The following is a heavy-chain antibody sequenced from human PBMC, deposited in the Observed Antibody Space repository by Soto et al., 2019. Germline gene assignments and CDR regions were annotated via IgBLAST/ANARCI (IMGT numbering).Heavy chain of an antibody. CDR3: ARVLLWFGELFYYYYGMDV. J-gene: IGHJ6*02. CDR1: GYTFTGYG. V-gene: IGHV1-18*01. Sequence: ASVKVSCKASGYTFTGYGISWVRQAPGQGLEWMGWISAYNGNTNYAQKLQGRVTMTTDTSTSTAYMELRSLRSDDTAVYYCARVLLWFGELFYYYYGMDVWGQGTTVTVS. CDR2: ISAYNGNT. D-gene: IGHD3-10*01.